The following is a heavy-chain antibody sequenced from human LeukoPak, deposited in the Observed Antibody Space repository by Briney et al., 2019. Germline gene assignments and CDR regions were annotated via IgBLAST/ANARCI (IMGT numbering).Heavy chain of an antibody. CDR3: ARDLIAARSGLDY. Sequence: GGSLRLSCAASGFTFSSYGMHWVRQAPGKGLEWVAVIWYDRSNKYYADSVKGRFTISRDNSKNTLYLQMNSLRAEDTAVYYCARDLIAARSGLDYWGQGTLVTVSS. V-gene: IGHV3-33*01. CDR2: IWYDRSNK. D-gene: IGHD6-6*01. J-gene: IGHJ4*02. CDR1: GFTFSSYG.